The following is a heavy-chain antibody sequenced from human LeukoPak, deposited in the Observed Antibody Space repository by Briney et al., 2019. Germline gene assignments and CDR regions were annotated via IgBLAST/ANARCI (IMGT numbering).Heavy chain of an antibody. D-gene: IGHD4-17*01. CDR2: INPNSGGT. Sequence: ASVKVSCKASGYTFTGYYMHWVRQAPGQGLEWMGWINPNSGGTNYAQKFQGRVTMTRDTSISTAYMELSRLRSDDTAVYYCARETYGDYEFGYDYWGQGTLVTVSS. CDR3: ARETYGDYEFGYDY. CDR1: GYTFTGYY. J-gene: IGHJ4*02. V-gene: IGHV1-2*02.